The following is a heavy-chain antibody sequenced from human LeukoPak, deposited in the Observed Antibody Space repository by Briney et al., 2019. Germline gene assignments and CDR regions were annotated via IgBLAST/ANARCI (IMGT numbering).Heavy chain of an antibody. V-gene: IGHV4-4*07. D-gene: IGHD3-22*01. CDR2: IYTSGST. CDR3: ALGLYYDNSGYYSY. J-gene: IGHJ4*02. CDR1: GGSISSYY. Sequence: SETLSLTCTVSGGSISSYYWSWIRQPAGKGLEWIGRIYTSGSTNYNPSLKSRVTMSLDTSKNQFSLKLSSVTAADTAVYYCALGLYYDNSGYYSYWGQGTLVTVSS.